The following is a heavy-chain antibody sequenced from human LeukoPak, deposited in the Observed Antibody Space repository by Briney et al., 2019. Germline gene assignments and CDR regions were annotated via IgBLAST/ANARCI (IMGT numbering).Heavy chain of an antibody. J-gene: IGHJ4*02. CDR1: GFSFSSYW. CDR3: ARDSAGVGIDY. CDR2: IKPDGSEK. Sequence: GGSLRLSCAASGFSFSSYWMSWVRQAPGKGLEWVATIKPDGSEKYYVDSLKGRFTIARDNAKNSLYLQMNSLRAEDTAVYYCARDSAGVGIDYWGQGTLVTVSS. V-gene: IGHV3-7*03. D-gene: IGHD6-13*01.